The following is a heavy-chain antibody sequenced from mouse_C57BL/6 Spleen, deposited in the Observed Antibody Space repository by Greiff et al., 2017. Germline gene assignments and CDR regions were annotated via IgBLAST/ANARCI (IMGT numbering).Heavy chain of an antibody. J-gene: IGHJ2*01. V-gene: IGHV1-69*01. D-gene: IGHD4-1*01. CDR2: IDPSDSYT. CDR1: GYTFTSYW. CDR3: ARRGTGTGGFDY. Sequence: QVQLQQSGAELVMPGASVKLSCKASGYTFTSYWMHWVKPRPGQGLEWIGEIDPSDSYTNYNQKFKGKSTWTVDKSSSTAYMQLSSLTAEDSAVYYCARRGTGTGGFDYWGQGTTRTVSS.